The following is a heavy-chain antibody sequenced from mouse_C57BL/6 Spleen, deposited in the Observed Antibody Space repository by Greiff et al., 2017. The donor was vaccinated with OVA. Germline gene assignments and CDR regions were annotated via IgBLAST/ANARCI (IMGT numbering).Heavy chain of an antibody. D-gene: IGHD1-1*01. CDR2: INPNNGGT. V-gene: IGHV1-22*01. CDR3: ARKGVDYGSSYDWYFDV. J-gene: IGHJ1*03. CDR1: GYTFTDYN. Sequence: VQLKESGPELVKPGASVKMSCKASGYTFTDYNMHWVKQSHGKSLEWIGYINPNNGGTSYNQKFKGKATLTVNKSSSTAYMELSSLTSEDSAVYYCARKGVDYGSSYDWYFDVWGTGTTVTVSS.